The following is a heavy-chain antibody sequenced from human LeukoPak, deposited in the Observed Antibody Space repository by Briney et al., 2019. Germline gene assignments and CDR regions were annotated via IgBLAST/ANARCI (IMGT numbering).Heavy chain of an antibody. V-gene: IGHV4-4*02. CDR3: ARGGDWKFDY. D-gene: IGHD1-1*01. Sequence: SETLSLTCAVSGDSIGSNKWWTWVRQPPGKGLEWIGEIHHSGRLNYSPSLKSRVTISVDKSKNHFSLNLNSITPAGTAIYYCARGGDWKFDYWGQGALVTVS. J-gene: IGHJ4*02. CDR1: GDSIGSNKW. CDR2: IHHSGRL.